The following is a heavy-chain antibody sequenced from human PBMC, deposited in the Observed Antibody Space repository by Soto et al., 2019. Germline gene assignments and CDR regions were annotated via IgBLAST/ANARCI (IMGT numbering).Heavy chain of an antibody. D-gene: IGHD5-12*01. CDR2: INAGNGNT. Sequence: QVQLVQSGAEVKKPGASVKVSCKASGYTFTSYAMHSVRQAPGQRLEWMGWINAGNGNTKYSQKFQGRVTITRDTSASTAYMELSSLRSEDTAVYYCARAVAIVAVGPWGQGTLVTVSS. CDR3: ARAVAIVAVGP. J-gene: IGHJ5*02. V-gene: IGHV1-3*01. CDR1: GYTFTSYA.